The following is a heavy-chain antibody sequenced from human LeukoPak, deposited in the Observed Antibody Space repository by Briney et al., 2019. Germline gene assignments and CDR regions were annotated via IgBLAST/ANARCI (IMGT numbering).Heavy chain of an antibody. Sequence: ASVKVSCKASGYTFTSYGISWVGQAPGQGLEGMGWISAYNGNTNYAQKLQGRVTMTTDTSPSTASMELRSLRSDDTAVYYCPRAESSSGWYYFDYWGQGTLVTVPS. V-gene: IGHV1-18*01. CDR2: ISAYNGNT. CDR3: PRAESSSGWYYFDY. CDR1: GYTFTSYG. J-gene: IGHJ4*02. D-gene: IGHD6-19*01.